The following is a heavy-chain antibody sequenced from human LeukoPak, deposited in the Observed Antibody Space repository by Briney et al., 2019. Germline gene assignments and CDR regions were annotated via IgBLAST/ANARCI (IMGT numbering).Heavy chain of an antibody. Sequence: PSETLSLTCTVSGGSISSYYWSWIRQPPGKGLEWIGYIYYSGSTNYNPSLKSRVTISVDTSKNQFSLKLSSVTAADTAVYYCARKVRGVIHAFDIWGQGTMVTVSS. CDR2: IYYSGST. CDR3: ARKVRGVIHAFDI. D-gene: IGHD3-10*01. V-gene: IGHV4-59*08. J-gene: IGHJ3*02. CDR1: GGSISSYY.